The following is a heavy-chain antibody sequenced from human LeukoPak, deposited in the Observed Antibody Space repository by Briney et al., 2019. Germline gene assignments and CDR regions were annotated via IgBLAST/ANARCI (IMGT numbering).Heavy chain of an antibody. CDR2: ISYDGSNK. CDR1: GFIFSSYG. Sequence: PGGSLRLSCAASGFIFSSYGMHWVRQAPGKGLEWVAVISYDGSNKYYADSVKGRFTISRDNSKNTLYLQMNSLRAEDTAVYYCARGRYFDYWGQGTLVTVSS. J-gene: IGHJ4*02. V-gene: IGHV3-30*19. CDR3: ARGRYFDY.